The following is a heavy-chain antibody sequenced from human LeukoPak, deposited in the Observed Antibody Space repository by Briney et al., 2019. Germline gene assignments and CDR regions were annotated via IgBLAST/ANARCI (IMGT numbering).Heavy chain of an antibody. Sequence: PSETLSLTCTVSGGSISSSSYYWGWIRQPPGKGLEWIGSIYYSGSTYYNPSLKSRVTISVDTSKNQFSLKLSSVTAADAAVYYCARQFSSNWFDPWGQGTLVTVSS. J-gene: IGHJ5*02. D-gene: IGHD3-3*02. CDR3: ARQFSSNWFDP. CDR2: IYYSGST. V-gene: IGHV4-39*01. CDR1: GGSISSSSYY.